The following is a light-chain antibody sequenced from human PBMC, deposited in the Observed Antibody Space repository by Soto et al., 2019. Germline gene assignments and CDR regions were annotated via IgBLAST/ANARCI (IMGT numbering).Light chain of an antibody. Sequence: ALRMTQSPSSVSASTGDRVILTCRASQGIRTYLAWYQQKPGKAPRLLIYAASTLQSGVPSRFSGSGSGTDFTLTIDSLQSEDFATYYCQQYYNYMLTFGGGTRVEIK. V-gene: IGKV1-8*01. CDR1: QGIRTY. J-gene: IGKJ4*01. CDR2: AAS. CDR3: QQYYNYMLT.